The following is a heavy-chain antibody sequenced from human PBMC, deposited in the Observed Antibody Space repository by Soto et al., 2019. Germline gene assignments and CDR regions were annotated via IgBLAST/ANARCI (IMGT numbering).Heavy chain of an antibody. CDR3: ARAQGSSGWYSAEYFQH. Sequence: GASVKVSCKASGGTFSSYTISWVRQAPGQGLEWMGRIIPILGIANYAQKFQGRVTITADKSTSTAYMELSSLRSEDTAVYYCARAQGSSGWYSAEYFQHWGQGTLVTVSS. CDR1: GGTFSSYT. D-gene: IGHD6-19*01. CDR2: IIPILGIA. J-gene: IGHJ1*01. V-gene: IGHV1-69*02.